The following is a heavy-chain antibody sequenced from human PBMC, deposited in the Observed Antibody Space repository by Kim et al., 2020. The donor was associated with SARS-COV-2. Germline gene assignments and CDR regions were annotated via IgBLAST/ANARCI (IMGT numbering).Heavy chain of an antibody. D-gene: IGHD3-9*01. CDR3: ARDNVQKYYDILTGYYANTYYYYGMDV. Sequence: SETLSLTCTVSGGSISSGSYYWSWIRQPAGKGLEWIGRIYTSGSTNYNPSLKSRVTISVDTSKNQFSLKLSSVTAADTAVYYCARDNVQKYYDILTGYYANTYYYYGMDVWGQGTTVTVSS. CDR1: GGSISSGSYY. CDR2: IYTSGST. V-gene: IGHV4-61*02. J-gene: IGHJ6*02.